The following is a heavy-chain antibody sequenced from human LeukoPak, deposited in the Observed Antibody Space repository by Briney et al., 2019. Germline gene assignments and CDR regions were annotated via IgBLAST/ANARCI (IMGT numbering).Heavy chain of an antibody. Sequence: GGSLRLSCAASGFTLSSYGMHWVRQAPGKGLEWVAVIWYDGSNKYYADSVKGRFTISRDNSKNTLYLQMNSLRAEDTAVYYCARAGPGQWLIAFWGQGTLVTVSS. D-gene: IGHD6-19*01. CDR1: GFTLSSYG. CDR2: IWYDGSNK. CDR3: ARAGPGQWLIAF. J-gene: IGHJ4*02. V-gene: IGHV3-33*01.